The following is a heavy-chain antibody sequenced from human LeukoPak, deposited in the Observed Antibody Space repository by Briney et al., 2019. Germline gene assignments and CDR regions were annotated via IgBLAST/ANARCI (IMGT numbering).Heavy chain of an antibody. CDR3: AREITTNGGRYFDY. J-gene: IGHJ4*02. D-gene: IGHD7-27*01. Sequence: GGSLRLSCAASGFTFSNYWMHWVRQAPVKGLVWVSRINIDGSSTNNADSVKGRFTISRDNAKNTLYLQMNSLRAEDTAVYYCAREITTNGGRYFDYWGQGTLVTVSS. CDR2: INIDGSST. V-gene: IGHV3-74*01. CDR1: GFTFSNYW.